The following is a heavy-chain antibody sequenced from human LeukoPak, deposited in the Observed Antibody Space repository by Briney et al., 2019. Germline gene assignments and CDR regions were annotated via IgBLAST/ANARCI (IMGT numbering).Heavy chain of an antibody. CDR2: IYTSGST. D-gene: IGHD3-10*01. J-gene: IGHJ6*03. V-gene: IGHV4-4*07. CDR3: AGGGSGSYPYYYYYYYMDV. CDR1: GGSISSYY. Sequence: KASETLSLTCTVSGGSISSYYWSWIRQPAGKGLEWIGRIYTSGSTNYNPSLKSRVTMSVDTSKNQFSLKLSSVTAADTAVYYCAGGGSGSYPYYYYYYYMDVWGKGTTVTISS.